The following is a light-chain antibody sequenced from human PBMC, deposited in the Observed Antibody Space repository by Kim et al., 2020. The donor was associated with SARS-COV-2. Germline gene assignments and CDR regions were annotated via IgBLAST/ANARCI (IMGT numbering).Light chain of an antibody. CDR3: AAWDDSLNAYF. Sequence: QGVTISCSGSSTNIESNTVNWYQQQQGTAPNLLIYTNNQRPSGARDRFYGSKSGTAASLAMSGLRSEDEADYYCAAWDDSLNAYFFGTGTKVTVL. CDR1: STNIESNT. J-gene: IGLJ1*01. CDR2: TNN. V-gene: IGLV1-44*01.